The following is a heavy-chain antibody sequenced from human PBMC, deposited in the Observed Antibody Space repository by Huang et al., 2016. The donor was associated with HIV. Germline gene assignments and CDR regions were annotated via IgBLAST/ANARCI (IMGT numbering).Heavy chain of an antibody. J-gene: IGHJ4*02. CDR1: GDSVSSGSYY. Sequence: QVQLQESGPGLVKPSETLSLTCTVSGDSVSSGSYYWSWIRQPPGKGLEWIGYIHSSEKINYNPSLKSRVSMSIDTPKNQLSLRLTSVTAADTAVYYCATEPFHNAGWDHPDLWGQGTLVTVSS. D-gene: IGHD6-19*01. CDR2: IHSSEKI. V-gene: IGHV4-61*01. CDR3: ATEPFHNAGWDHPDL.